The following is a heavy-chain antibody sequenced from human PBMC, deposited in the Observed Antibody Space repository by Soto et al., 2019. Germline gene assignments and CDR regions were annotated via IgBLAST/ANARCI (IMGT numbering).Heavy chain of an antibody. CDR3: ARYHSSAYDAFDI. Sequence: SETLSLTCTVSGVYISSYYWSWIRQPPGKGLEWIGYTYYSGSTNYNPSLKSRVTISVDTSKNQFSLKLSSVTAADTAVYYCARYHSSAYDAFDIWGQGTMVTVSS. J-gene: IGHJ3*02. CDR1: GVYISSYY. CDR2: TYYSGST. D-gene: IGHD6-19*01. V-gene: IGHV4-59*01.